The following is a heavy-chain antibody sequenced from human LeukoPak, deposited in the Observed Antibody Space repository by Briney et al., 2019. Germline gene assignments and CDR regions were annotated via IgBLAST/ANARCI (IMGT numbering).Heavy chain of an antibody. J-gene: IGHJ4*02. D-gene: IGHD2-15*01. Sequence: EASVKVSCTASGYTFTSYGITWVRQAPGQGLEWMGWISAYNGNTNYAQKVQGRVTMTTDTSTSTAYMELRSLRSDDTAVYYCTRESSRRYIDYWGQGTLVTVSS. V-gene: IGHV1-18*01. CDR3: TRESSRRYIDY. CDR2: ISAYNGNT. CDR1: GYTFTSYG.